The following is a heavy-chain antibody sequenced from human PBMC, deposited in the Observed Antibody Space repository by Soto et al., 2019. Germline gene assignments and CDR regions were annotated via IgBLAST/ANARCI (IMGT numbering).Heavy chain of an antibody. Sequence: GGSLRLSCAASGFTFSSYGMHWVRQAPGKGLEWVAVISYDGNNKYYADSVEGRFTISRDNSKNTLYLQMNSLRAEDTAVYYCAKDRQNYYDGNGYYLGYFDHWGQGTLVTVSS. CDR2: ISYDGNNK. D-gene: IGHD3-22*01. CDR3: AKDRQNYYDGNGYYLGYFDH. J-gene: IGHJ4*02. CDR1: GFTFSSYG. V-gene: IGHV3-30*18.